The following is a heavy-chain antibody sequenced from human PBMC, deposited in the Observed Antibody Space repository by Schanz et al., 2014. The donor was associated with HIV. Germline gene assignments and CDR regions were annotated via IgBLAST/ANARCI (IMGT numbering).Heavy chain of an antibody. CDR2: INWKSDSI. V-gene: IGHV3-9*01. CDR3: AKDNGGWLHPYGMDV. J-gene: IGHJ6*02. Sequence: EVQLVESGGGLVQPGRSLRLSCAASGFIFDDYAMHWVRQAPGKGLEWVSGINWKSDSIGYADSVKGRFTISRDNAKNSLYLQMNSLRAEDTALYYCAKDNGGWLHPYGMDVWGQGTTVTVSS. D-gene: IGHD5-12*01. CDR1: GFIFDDYA.